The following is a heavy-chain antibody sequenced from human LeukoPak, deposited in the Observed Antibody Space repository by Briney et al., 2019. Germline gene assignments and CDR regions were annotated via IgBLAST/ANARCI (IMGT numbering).Heavy chain of an antibody. Sequence: GGSLRLSCAASGFTFSSYWMHWVRQAPGKGLVWVSRINSDGSSTSYADSVKGRFTISRDNAKNTLYLQMNSLRAEDTAVYYCARAGYYYDSSGPHRAFDIWGQGTMVTVSS. J-gene: IGHJ3*02. D-gene: IGHD3-22*01. CDR2: INSDGSST. CDR1: GFTFSSYW. CDR3: ARAGYYYDSSGPHRAFDI. V-gene: IGHV3-74*01.